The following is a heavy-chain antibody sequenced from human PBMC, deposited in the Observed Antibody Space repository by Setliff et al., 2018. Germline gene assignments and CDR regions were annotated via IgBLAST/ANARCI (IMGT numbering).Heavy chain of an antibody. J-gene: IGHJ4*02. CDR2: IYYSGST. Sequence: SETLSLTCTVSGDSISSSSYYWGWIRQPPGKGLEWIGSIYYSGSTYYNPSLKSRVTISVDTSKNQFSLKLSSVTAADTAVYYCARGRVEMATITPFDYWGQGTLVTVS. D-gene: IGHD5-12*01. CDR1: GDSISSSSYY. V-gene: IGHV4-39*07. CDR3: ARGRVEMATITPFDY.